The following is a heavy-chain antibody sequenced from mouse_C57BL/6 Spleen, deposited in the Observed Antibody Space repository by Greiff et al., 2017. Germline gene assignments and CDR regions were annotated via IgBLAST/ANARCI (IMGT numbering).Heavy chain of an antibody. Sequence: VQLQQSGPELVKPGASVKISCKASGYAFSSSWMNWVKQRTGKGLEWIGRIYPGDGDTNYNGKFKGKATLTADNSSSTSYMQLSSLTSEDSSVYFCSNFYGSLYAMYYWGTGPSVTVSS. CDR2: IYPGDGDT. CDR3: SNFYGSLYAMYY. J-gene: IGHJ4*01. V-gene: IGHV1-82*01. CDR1: GYAFSSSW. D-gene: IGHD1-1*01.